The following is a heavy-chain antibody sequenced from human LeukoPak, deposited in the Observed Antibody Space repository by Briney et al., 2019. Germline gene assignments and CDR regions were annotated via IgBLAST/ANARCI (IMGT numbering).Heavy chain of an antibody. J-gene: IGHJ3*02. CDR2: ISGSGGST. Sequence: GGSLRLSCAASGFTFSSYAMSWVRQAPGKGLEWVSAISGSGGSTYYADSVKGRFTISRDNSKNTLYLQMNSLRAEDTAVYYYAKVLSRVLITILGDAFDIWGQGTMVTVSS. CDR1: GFTFSSYA. V-gene: IGHV3-23*01. D-gene: IGHD3-3*01. CDR3: AKVLSRVLITILGDAFDI.